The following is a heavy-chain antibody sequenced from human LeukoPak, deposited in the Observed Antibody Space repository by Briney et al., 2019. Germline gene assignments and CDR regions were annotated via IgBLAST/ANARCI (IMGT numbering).Heavy chain of an antibody. V-gene: IGHV3-49*04. CDR1: GFTFRDYA. J-gene: IGHJ3*02. CDR3: TRDPYYFDSSGYYHHAFDI. CDR2: IRCKVYGGTT. Sequence: GGSLRLSCTGFGFTFRDYAVSWVRQAPGKGLECIGFIRCKVYGGTTEYAASVKGRFTISRDDSKSIAYLQMNSLKTEDTAVYYCTRDPYYFDSSGYYHHAFDIWGQGTMVAVSS. D-gene: IGHD3-22*01.